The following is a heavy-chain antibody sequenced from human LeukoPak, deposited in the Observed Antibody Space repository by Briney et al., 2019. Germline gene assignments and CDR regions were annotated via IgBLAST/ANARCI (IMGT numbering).Heavy chain of an antibody. Sequence: GGSLRLSCAASGFTFSSYAMHWVRQAPGKGLEWVAVISYNGNNEFYAESVKGRFTISRDNSKNTLYLQMNSLRAEDTAVYYCAKVVRRYSGYGENDYWGQGTLVTVSS. J-gene: IGHJ4*02. CDR1: GFTFSSYA. V-gene: IGHV3-30*04. CDR3: AKVVRRYSGYGENDY. D-gene: IGHD5-12*01. CDR2: ISYNGNNE.